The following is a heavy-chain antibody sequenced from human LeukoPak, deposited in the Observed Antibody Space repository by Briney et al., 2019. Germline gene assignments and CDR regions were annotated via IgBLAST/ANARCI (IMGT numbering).Heavy chain of an antibody. D-gene: IGHD3-16*02. Sequence: GGSLRLSCAASGFTFSSYTMSWVRQAPGKGLEWVSAISGSVGSTYYADSVKGRFTIARDNSKNTLYLKMNSLRAEDTAVYYCAKPHRYTSDLGYWGQGTLVTVSS. CDR3: AKPHRYTSDLGY. V-gene: IGHV3-23*01. CDR1: GFTFSSYT. J-gene: IGHJ4*02. CDR2: ISGSVGST.